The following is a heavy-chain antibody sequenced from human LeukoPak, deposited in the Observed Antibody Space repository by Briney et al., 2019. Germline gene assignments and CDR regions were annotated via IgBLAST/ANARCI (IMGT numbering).Heavy chain of an antibody. CDR2: ISKSGST. CDR1: GGSIGSYF. V-gene: IGHV4-59*01. Sequence: PSETLSLTCTVSGGSIGSYFWSWIRQPPGKGLEWIGYISKSGSTNNNPALKSRVTISIDTSKNQFSLEVTSMTAADTAVYYCARGALNWFDPWGQGTLVTVSS. CDR3: ARGALNWFDP. J-gene: IGHJ5*02.